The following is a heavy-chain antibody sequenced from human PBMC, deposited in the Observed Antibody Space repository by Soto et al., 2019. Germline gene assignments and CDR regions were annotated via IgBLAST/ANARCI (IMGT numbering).Heavy chain of an antibody. CDR3: ARDPVRSSGF. V-gene: IGHV3-7*01. D-gene: IGHD6-19*01. CDR1: GFTFGDYW. J-gene: IGHJ4*02. Sequence: EVQLVESGGGLVQPGGSLRLSCAASGFTFGDYWMSWVRQAPGKGLEWVANIRQDGGETSYVDSLKGRFTISRDNAYNSLYLQMSSLRAEDTAVYYCARDPVRSSGFWGQGTLVTVSS. CDR2: IRQDGGET.